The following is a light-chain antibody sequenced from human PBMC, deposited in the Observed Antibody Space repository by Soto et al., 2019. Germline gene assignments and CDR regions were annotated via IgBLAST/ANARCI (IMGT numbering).Light chain of an antibody. J-gene: IGKJ2*01. CDR3: QHLKYYPYT. Sequence: IQLTQSPSPLSASVGDRVTITCRASQDISTFLASYQQKPGRAPKLLIYSASTLQSGVPSRFSGSGSGTDFTLTISSLQPEDFATYYCQHLKYYPYTFGRGTKLEI. V-gene: IGKV1-9*01. CDR2: SAS. CDR1: QDISTF.